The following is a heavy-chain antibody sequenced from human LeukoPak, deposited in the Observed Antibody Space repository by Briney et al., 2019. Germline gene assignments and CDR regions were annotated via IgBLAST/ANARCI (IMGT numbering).Heavy chain of an antibody. CDR3: ARGVVGATTGDYFDN. CDR2: IISIFGIA. Sequence: GASVKVSCKASRGTFSSHAISWVRQAPGQGLEWMGGIISIFGIANYAQKFQGRVTITTDESTSTAYMELSSLRSEDTAVYYCARGVVGATTGDYFDNWGQGTLVTVSS. V-gene: IGHV1-69*05. D-gene: IGHD1-26*01. J-gene: IGHJ4*02. CDR1: RGTFSSHA.